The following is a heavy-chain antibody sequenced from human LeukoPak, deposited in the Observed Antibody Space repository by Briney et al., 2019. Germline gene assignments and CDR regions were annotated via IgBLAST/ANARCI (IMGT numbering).Heavy chain of an antibody. CDR3: ARDSQLSSGGPNFDF. J-gene: IGHJ4*02. CDR1: GFTFSSYG. V-gene: IGHV3-33*08. Sequence: GGSLRLSCAASGFTFSSYGMHWVRQAPGKGLEWVAVIWYDGSNKYYADSVKGRFTISSDNSKNTLYLQMNSLRAEDTAVYYCARDSQLSSGGPNFDFWGQGTLVTVSS. D-gene: IGHD2-15*01. CDR2: IWYDGSNK.